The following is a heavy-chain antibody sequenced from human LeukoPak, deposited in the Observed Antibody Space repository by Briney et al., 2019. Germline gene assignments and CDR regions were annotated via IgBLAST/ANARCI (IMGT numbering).Heavy chain of an antibody. CDR2: IKSKTDGGTT. D-gene: IGHD2-2*01. CDR3: AKYSQLLSGYYFDF. Sequence: PGGSLRLSCAASGFTFNIAWMSWVRQAPGKGLEWVGLIKSKTDGGTTDYAAPVKGRFTISRDNSKNTLYLQMNSLRAEDTAKYYCAKYSQLLSGYYFDFWGQGTLVTVSS. V-gene: IGHV3-15*01. CDR1: GFTFNIAW. J-gene: IGHJ4*02.